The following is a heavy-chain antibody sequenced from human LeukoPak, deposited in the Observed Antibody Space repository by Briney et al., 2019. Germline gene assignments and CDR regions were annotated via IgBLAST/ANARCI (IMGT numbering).Heavy chain of an antibody. CDR2: IDWDADK. J-gene: IGHJ4*02. D-gene: IGHD6-19*01. CDR1: GFSLSTNGMC. Sequence: SGPALVKPTQTLTLTCIFSGFSLSTNGMCVSWIRQPPGKALEWLARIDWDADKYYNTSLKTRLTISRDASKNQVVLTMTNMDPVDTATYYCARRGYFSSGWYFFDYWGQGILVTASS. V-gene: IGHV2-70*11. CDR3: ARRGYFSSGWYFFDY.